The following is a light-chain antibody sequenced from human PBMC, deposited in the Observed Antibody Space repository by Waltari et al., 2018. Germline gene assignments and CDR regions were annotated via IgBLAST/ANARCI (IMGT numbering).Light chain of an antibody. Sequence: DIVMTQTPLSLPVTPGEPASISCRSSQSLLHSNGNTYLYWYLQKPGQPPRLLIYRVSNRFSGVPDRFSGSGSGTDFTLKISRVEAEDVEVYYCMQALQTPWTFGQGTKVEIK. V-gene: IGKV2-29*02. CDR2: RVS. CDR3: MQALQTPWT. CDR1: QSLLHSNGNTY. J-gene: IGKJ1*01.